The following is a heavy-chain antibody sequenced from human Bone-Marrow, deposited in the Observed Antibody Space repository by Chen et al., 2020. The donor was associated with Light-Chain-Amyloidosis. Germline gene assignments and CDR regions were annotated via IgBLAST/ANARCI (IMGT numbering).Heavy chain of an antibody. CDR1: GFAVGTNH. V-gene: IGHV3-53*01. CDR2: VDGGGKI. CDR3: ARGGRLRSMDV. Sequence: EVQVVESGGDLIQPGGYLRLSGAASGFAVGTNHMSWVRQPPGKGLEWISGVDGGGKIAYADSVKGRFTISRDKSNNTVDLQMNSLRADDTAVYYCARGGRLRSMDVWGQGTTVAVSS. J-gene: IGHJ6*02. D-gene: IGHD5-12*01.